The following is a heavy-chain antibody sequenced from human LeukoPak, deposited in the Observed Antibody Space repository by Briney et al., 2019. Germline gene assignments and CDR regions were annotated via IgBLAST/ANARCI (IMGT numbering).Heavy chain of an antibody. J-gene: IGHJ3*02. CDR2: ISKSGGTT. Sequence: PGGSLRLSCTVSGFTFSNYAMNWVRQAPGKGLEWVSFISKSGGTTDYADSVKGRFTISRDNSKNTLYLQMKSLRAEDTAVYYCAKGLRRETVVVIPDVYDIWGRGTKVTVSS. D-gene: IGHD3-22*01. CDR3: AKGLRRETVVVIPDVYDI. CDR1: GFTFSNYA. V-gene: IGHV3-23*01.